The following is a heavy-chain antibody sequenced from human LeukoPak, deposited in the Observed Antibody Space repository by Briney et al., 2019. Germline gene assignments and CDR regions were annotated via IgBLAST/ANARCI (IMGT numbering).Heavy chain of an antibody. V-gene: IGHV3-23*01. J-gene: IGHJ4*02. CDR3: AKGIELWLTYFDH. Sequence: SGGSLRLSCAASGFNFRDAAMTWVRQAPGKGLEWVALISFSGDNSYYADSVKGRFSVSRDNSKNTLSLQINSLRAEDTAVYYCAKGIELWLTYFDHWGQGTLVTASS. CDR1: GFNFRDAA. CDR2: ISFSGDNS. D-gene: IGHD5-18*01.